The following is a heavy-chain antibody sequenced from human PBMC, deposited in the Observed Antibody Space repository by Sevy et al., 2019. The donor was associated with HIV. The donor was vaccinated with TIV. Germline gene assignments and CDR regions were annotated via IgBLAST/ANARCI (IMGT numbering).Heavy chain of an antibody. D-gene: IGHD3-16*01. J-gene: IGHJ4*02. CDR2: ISAYNGNT. Sequence: ASVKVSCKASGYTFTSYGISWVRQAPGQGLEWMGWISAYNGNTNYAQKLQGRVTMTTDTSTSTAYMELRSLRSDDTAVYYCARGRQLGGGETNFDYWGQGTLVTVSS. V-gene: IGHV1-18*01. CDR1: GYTFTSYG. CDR3: ARGRQLGGGETNFDY.